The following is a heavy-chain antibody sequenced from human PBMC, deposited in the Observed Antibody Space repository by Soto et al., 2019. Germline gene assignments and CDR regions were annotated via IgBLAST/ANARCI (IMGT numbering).Heavy chain of an antibody. D-gene: IGHD2-8*01. CDR3: ARDWCTNGVCRLDY. CDR1: GGSISSGGYY. V-gene: IGHV4-31*03. CDR2: IYYSGST. Sequence: QVQLQESGPGLVKPSQTLSLTCTVSGGSISSGGYYWSWIRQHPGKGLEWIGYIYYSGSTYYNPSLKSRVTISVDTSKNPFPPNLSSVTAADTAVYYCARDWCTNGVCRLDYWGQGTLVTVSS. J-gene: IGHJ4*02.